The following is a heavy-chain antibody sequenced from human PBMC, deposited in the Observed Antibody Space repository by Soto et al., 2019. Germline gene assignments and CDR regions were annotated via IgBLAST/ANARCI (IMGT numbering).Heavy chain of an antibody. CDR3: ARPRLPAAGDYYYYYGMDV. Sequence: PGGSLRLSCAASGFTFSEYIVNWVRQAPGKGLEWVSSISSRSTYIFYADSVKGRFTISRDNAKNSLYLQMNSLRAEDTGVYYCARPRLPAAGDYYYYYGMDVWGQGTTVTVSS. D-gene: IGHD6-13*01. CDR1: GFTFSEYI. CDR2: ISSRSTYI. J-gene: IGHJ6*02. V-gene: IGHV3-21*01.